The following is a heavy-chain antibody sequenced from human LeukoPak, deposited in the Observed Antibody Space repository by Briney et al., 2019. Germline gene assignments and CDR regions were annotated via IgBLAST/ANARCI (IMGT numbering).Heavy chain of an antibody. CDR2: ISYDGTDA. J-gene: IGHJ4*02. CDR3: ARIRGGPIDY. CDR1: GFTLSTYA. V-gene: IGHV3-30-3*01. D-gene: IGHD3-16*01. Sequence: GGSLRLSCAASGFTLSTYAMHWVRQAPGKGLEWVAVISYDGTDAYYADFVKGRFTISRDTSKNSLYLQMNSLRAEDTAVFYCARIRGGPIDYWGQGTLVTVSS.